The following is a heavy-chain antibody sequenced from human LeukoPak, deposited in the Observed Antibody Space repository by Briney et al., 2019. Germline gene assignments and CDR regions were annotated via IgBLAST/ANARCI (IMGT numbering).Heavy chain of an antibody. V-gene: IGHV3-23*01. J-gene: IGHJ4*02. CDR1: GFTFSSYA. D-gene: IGHD3-22*01. Sequence: GGSLRLSCVASGFTFSSYAMSWVRQAAGKGLEWVSSTSSSGETTYYADSVKGRFTISRDNSRNTLYLQMNSLRAEDTAVYYCAKDRPNYYGTNGHYYRRDGDCWGQGALVTVSS. CDR2: TSSSGETT. CDR3: AKDRPNYYGTNGHYYRRDGDC.